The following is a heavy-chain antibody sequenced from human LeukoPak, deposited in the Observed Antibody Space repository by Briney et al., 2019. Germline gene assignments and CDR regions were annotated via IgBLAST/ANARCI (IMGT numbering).Heavy chain of an antibody. CDR2: IIPIFGTA. V-gene: IGHV1-69*05. Sequence: SVKVSCKASAGTFSSYAISWVRQAPGQGLEWMGRIIPIFGTANYAQKFQGRVTITTDESTSTAYMELSSLRSEDTAVYYCARVRFLEWSPDDYYYYMDVWGKGTTVTVPS. J-gene: IGHJ6*03. D-gene: IGHD3-3*01. CDR1: AGTFSSYA. CDR3: ARVRFLEWSPDDYYYYMDV.